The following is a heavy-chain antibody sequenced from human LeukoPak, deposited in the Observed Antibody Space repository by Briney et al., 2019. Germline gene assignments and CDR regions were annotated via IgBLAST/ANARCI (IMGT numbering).Heavy chain of an antibody. Sequence: GASVRVSCKASGYTFTGYYMHWVRQAPGQGLEWMGWINPNSGGTNYAQKFQGRVTMTRDTSISTGYMELSRLRSDDTAVYHCASSEGITMRVVVSAEDYWGQGTLVTVSS. CDR3: ASSEGITMRVVVSAEDY. D-gene: IGHD3-22*01. V-gene: IGHV1-2*02. J-gene: IGHJ4*02. CDR2: INPNSGGT. CDR1: GYTFTGYY.